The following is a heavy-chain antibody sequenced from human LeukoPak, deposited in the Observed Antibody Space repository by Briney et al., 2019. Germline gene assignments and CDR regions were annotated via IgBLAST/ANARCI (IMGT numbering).Heavy chain of an antibody. Sequence: LETLSLTCTVSGGSLSGHYWSWIRQPPGKRLEWIGYVSYTGRTKYNPSLQSRVTISIDTSKRQFSLKLTSVTAADTAVYYCARGGGYCSGGSCYDYYYYYYMDVWGKGTTVTVSS. V-gene: IGHV4-59*11. J-gene: IGHJ6*03. D-gene: IGHD2-15*01. CDR2: VSYTGRT. CDR1: GGSLSGHY. CDR3: ARGGGYCSGGSCYDYYYYYYMDV.